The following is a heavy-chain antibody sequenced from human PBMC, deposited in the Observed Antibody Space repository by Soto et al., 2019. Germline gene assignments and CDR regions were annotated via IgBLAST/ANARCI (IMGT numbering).Heavy chain of an antibody. CDR1: GYTFTSYG. V-gene: IGHV1-18*01. CDR2: ISAYNGNT. D-gene: IGHD3-16*01. J-gene: IGHJ6*02. CDR3: ARDYGSLRVLDYYGMDV. Sequence: GASVKVSCKASGYTFTSYGISWVRQALGQGLEWMGWISAYNGNTNYAQKLQGRVTMTTDTSTSTAYMELRSLRSDDTAVYYCARDYGSLRVLDYYGMDVWGQGTTVTVSS.